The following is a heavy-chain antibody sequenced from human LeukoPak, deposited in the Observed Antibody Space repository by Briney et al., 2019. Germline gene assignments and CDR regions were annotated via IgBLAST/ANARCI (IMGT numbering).Heavy chain of an antibody. CDR3: ARDLGLVPYFDS. CDR2: IKQDGSEK. D-gene: IGHD2-8*02. Sequence: GGSLRLSCAASGFTFSNYWMSWVRQAPGKGLEWVANIKQDGSEKYYVDSVKGRFTISRDNAKNSLYLQMDSLGAEDTAVYYCARDLGLVPYFDSWGQGTLVTVSS. V-gene: IGHV3-7*05. CDR1: GFTFSNYW. J-gene: IGHJ4*02.